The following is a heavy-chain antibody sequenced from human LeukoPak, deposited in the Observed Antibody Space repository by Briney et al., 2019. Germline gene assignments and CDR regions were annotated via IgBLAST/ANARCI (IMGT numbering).Heavy chain of an antibody. CDR1: GFTFSSYG. J-gene: IGHJ5*02. CDR3: AKGARGDTVTSIVGLNWFDP. V-gene: IGHV3-30*18. CDR2: ISYDGSHK. D-gene: IGHD4-17*01. Sequence: GGSLRLPCAASGFTFSSYGMHWVRQAPGKGLEWVAVISYDGSHKYYADSVKGRFSISRDNSKNTLYLQMNSLRADDTAVYYCAKGARGDTVTSIVGLNWFDPWGQGTLVTVSS.